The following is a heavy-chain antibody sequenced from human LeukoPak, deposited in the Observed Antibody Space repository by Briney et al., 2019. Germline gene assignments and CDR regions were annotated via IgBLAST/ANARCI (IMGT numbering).Heavy chain of an antibody. CDR1: GVTVSSSY. D-gene: IGHD5-24*01. CDR2: IYSGGYT. V-gene: IGHV3-53*01. J-gene: IGHJ4*02. Sequence: PGGSLRLSCAASGVTVSSSYMIWVRQAPGKGLEWVSVIYSGGYTYYADSVKGRFTISRDHSKNTLYLQMDSLRAEDTAVYYCARENGYKVFDYWGQGTLVTVSS. CDR3: ARENGYKVFDY.